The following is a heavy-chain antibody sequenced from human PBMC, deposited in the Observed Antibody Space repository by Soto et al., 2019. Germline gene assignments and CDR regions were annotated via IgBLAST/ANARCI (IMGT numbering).Heavy chain of an antibody. CDR1: SGSITGYY. D-gene: IGHD5-18*01. CDR2: VFYNGNT. J-gene: IGHJ4*02. CDR3: ARSGDSFGFTDY. V-gene: IGHV4-59*01. Sequence: QVQLQESGPGLVKPSETLSLTCTVSSGSITGYYWTWIRQPPGKGLEWIGYVFYNGNTNYNPSLKSRVTISVDTSANQFSLRLSSVTAADTAVYYCARSGDSFGFTDYWGQGTLVTVSS.